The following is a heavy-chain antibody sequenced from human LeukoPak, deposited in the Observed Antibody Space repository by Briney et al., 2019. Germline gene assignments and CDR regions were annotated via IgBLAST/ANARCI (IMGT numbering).Heavy chain of an antibody. J-gene: IGHJ3*02. D-gene: IGHD3-9*01. Sequence: PGGSLRLSCAASGFTFSSYSMNWVRQAPGKGLEWVSYISSSSSTIYYADSVKGRFTISRDNAKNSLYLQMNSLRAEDTAVYYCARAQTYYDILTGYSHAFDIWGQGTMVTVSS. V-gene: IGHV3-48*04. CDR1: GFTFSSYS. CDR3: ARAQTYYDILTGYSHAFDI. CDR2: ISSSSSTI.